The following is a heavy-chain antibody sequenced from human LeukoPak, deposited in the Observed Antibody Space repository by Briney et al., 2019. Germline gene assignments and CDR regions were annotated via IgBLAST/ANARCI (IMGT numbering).Heavy chain of an antibody. D-gene: IGHD3-3*01. CDR1: GYTFTSYG. Sequence: GASVKVSCKASGYTFTSYGISWVRQAPGQGLEWMGWISAYNGNTNYAQKLQGRVTMTTDTSTSTAYMELRSLRSDDTAVYYCARYSLRITIFGVRRGHYFDYWGQGTLVTVSS. J-gene: IGHJ4*02. CDR2: ISAYNGNT. CDR3: ARYSLRITIFGVRRGHYFDY. V-gene: IGHV1-18*01.